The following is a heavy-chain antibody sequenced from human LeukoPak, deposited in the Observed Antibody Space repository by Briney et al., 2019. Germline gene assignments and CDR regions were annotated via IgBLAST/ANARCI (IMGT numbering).Heavy chain of an antibody. CDR3: TRGEAAATD. D-gene: IGHD6-13*01. J-gene: IGHJ4*02. Sequence: GRSLRLSCAASGFTFSTYAMLWVRQAPGKGLEWVALISYDGSYKFYADSVKGRFTISRDNSKDTLYLQMNSLRAEDTAIYYCTRGEAAATDWGQGTLVTVSS. CDR2: ISYDGSYK. CDR1: GFTFSTYA. V-gene: IGHV3-30-3*01.